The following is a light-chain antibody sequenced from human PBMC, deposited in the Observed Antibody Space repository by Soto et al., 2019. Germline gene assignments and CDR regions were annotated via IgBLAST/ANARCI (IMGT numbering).Light chain of an antibody. CDR2: DVS. Sequence: SALTQPASVSGSPGQSITISCTGTSSDVGGYNYVSWYQQHPGKAPKLMIYDVSNRPSGVSNRFSGSKSGNTASLTISGLQAEDEADYYCSSYTSSSTVIFGVGTKVTVL. CDR1: SSDVGGYNY. J-gene: IGLJ2*01. CDR3: SSYTSSSTVI. V-gene: IGLV2-14*01.